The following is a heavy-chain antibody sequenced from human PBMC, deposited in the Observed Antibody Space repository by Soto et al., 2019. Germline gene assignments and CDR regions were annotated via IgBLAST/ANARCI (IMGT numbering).Heavy chain of an antibody. Sequence: SETLSLTCAVYGGSFSGYYWSWIRQPPGKGLEWIGEINHSGSTNYNPSLKSRVTISVDTSKNQFSLKLSSVTAADTAVYYCARVSLSPLGYCSGGSCPEPYYYKDVWGKGTTVTVSS. J-gene: IGHJ6*03. CDR3: ARVSLSPLGYCSGGSCPEPYYYKDV. CDR1: GGSFSGYY. CDR2: INHSGST. V-gene: IGHV4-34*01. D-gene: IGHD2-15*01.